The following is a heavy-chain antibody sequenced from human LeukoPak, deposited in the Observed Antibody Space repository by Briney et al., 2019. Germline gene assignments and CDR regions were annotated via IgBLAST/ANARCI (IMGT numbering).Heavy chain of an antibody. J-gene: IGHJ4*02. V-gene: IGHV3-30*19. Sequence: PGGSLRLSCAASGFTFSSYGMHWVRQAPGKGLEWVAVISYDGSNKYYADSVKGRFTISRDNSKNTLYLQMNSLRAEDTAVYYCARGGWHKSKWLVTLLDYWGQGTLVTVSS. CDR3: ARGGWHKSKWLVTLLDY. CDR2: ISYDGSNK. D-gene: IGHD6-19*01. CDR1: GFTFSSYG.